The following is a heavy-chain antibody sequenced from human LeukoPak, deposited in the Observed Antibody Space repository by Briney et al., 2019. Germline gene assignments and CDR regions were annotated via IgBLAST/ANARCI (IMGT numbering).Heavy chain of an antibody. CDR2: IYYSGST. CDR1: GYSISSGYY. CDR3: ARHGAVTSYWYFDL. Sequence: PSETLSLTCTVSGYSISSGYYWSWIRQPPGKGLEWIGYIYYSGSTNYNPSLKSRVTISVDTSKKQVSLKLSSVTAADTAVYYCARHGAVTSYWYFDLWGRGTLVTVSS. D-gene: IGHD4-17*01. V-gene: IGHV4-61*01. J-gene: IGHJ2*01.